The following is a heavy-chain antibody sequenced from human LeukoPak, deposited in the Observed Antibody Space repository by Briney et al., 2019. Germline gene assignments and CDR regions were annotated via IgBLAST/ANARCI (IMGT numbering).Heavy chain of an antibody. J-gene: IGHJ4*02. V-gene: IGHV3-49*04. CDR2: TRSKVYRGST. D-gene: IGHD3-16*01. CDR3: ARGERDFDY. Sequence: PGGSLRLSCRVSGLSFGDSAVTWVRQAPGKGLEWVGCTRSKVYRGSTDYAASVKGRFIISRDESESIAYLQMDSLRTEDTAMYYCARGERDFDYWGQETLVTVSS. CDR1: GLSFGDSA.